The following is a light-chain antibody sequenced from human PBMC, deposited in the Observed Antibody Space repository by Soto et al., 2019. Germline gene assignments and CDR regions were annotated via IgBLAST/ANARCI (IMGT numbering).Light chain of an antibody. J-gene: IGLJ2*01. Sequence: QSALTQPPSASGSPGQSVTISCTGTSSDVGGYNYVSWYQQHPGKAPKLMIYEVSKRPSGVPDRFSGYKSGNMASLTVSGLQAEDEADYYCSSYAVSTLVVFGGGTKLTVL. V-gene: IGLV2-8*01. CDR3: SSYAVSTLVV. CDR1: SSDVGGYNY. CDR2: EVS.